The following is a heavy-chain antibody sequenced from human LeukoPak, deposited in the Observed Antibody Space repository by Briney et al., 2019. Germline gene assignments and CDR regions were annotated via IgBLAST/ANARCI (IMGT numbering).Heavy chain of an antibody. CDR1: GFTFSNYW. D-gene: IGHD3-22*01. CDR2: SDGGGSST. V-gene: IGHV3-74*01. Sequence: GSLRLSCAGSGFTFSNYWMHWVRQVPGKGLVWVSRSDGGGSSTSYADSVKGRFSISRDNARSTLYLQMNSLRAEDTAVYYCARGPGSSGGAYVGDYWGHGTLVTVSS. J-gene: IGHJ4*01. CDR3: ARGPGSSGGAYVGDY.